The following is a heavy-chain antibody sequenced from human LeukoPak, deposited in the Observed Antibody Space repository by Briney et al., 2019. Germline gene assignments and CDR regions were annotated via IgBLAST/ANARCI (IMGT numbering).Heavy chain of an antibody. D-gene: IGHD3-16*02. Sequence: KTGGSLRLSCAASGFTFSSYSMNWVRQAPGKGLEWVSSISSSSSYIYYADSVKGRLTISRDNDKNSLYLQMNSLRAEDTAVYYCANSMITFGGVIDDAFDIWGQGTMVTVSS. CDR3: ANSMITFGGVIDDAFDI. CDR1: GFTFSSYS. CDR2: ISSSSSYI. J-gene: IGHJ3*02. V-gene: IGHV3-21*01.